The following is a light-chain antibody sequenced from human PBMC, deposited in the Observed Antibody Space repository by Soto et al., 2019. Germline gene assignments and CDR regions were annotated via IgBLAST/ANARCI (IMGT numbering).Light chain of an antibody. CDR3: LHHGSSLWT. CDR1: LSVSVY. V-gene: IGKV3-11*01. Sequence: VVSTQSPATLSLSPGERATLSCRTSLSVSVYLDWYQQKPGQAPRLLISDASNRATGIPARFSGSGSGTDFTLTISRLEPEDFAMYYCLHHGSSLWTFGQGTKVDIK. J-gene: IGKJ1*01. CDR2: DAS.